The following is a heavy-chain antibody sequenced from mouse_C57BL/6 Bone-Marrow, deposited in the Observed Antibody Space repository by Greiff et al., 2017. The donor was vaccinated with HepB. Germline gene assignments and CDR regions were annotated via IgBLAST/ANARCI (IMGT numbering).Heavy chain of an antibody. D-gene: IGHD1-1*01. CDR1: GYTFTSYW. CDR2: IDPSDSYT. J-gene: IGHJ2*01. CDR3: ARTLLLHYGSRTFDY. V-gene: IGHV1-69*01. Sequence: QVQLQQPGAELVMPGASVKLSCKASGYTFTSYWMHWVKQRPGQGLEWIGEIDPSDSYTNYNQKFKGKSTLTVDKSSSTAYMQLSSLTSEDSAVYYCARTLLLHYGSRTFDYWGQGTTLTVSS.